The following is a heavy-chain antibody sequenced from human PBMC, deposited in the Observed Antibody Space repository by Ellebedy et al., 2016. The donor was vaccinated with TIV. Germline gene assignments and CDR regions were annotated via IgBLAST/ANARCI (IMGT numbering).Heavy chain of an antibody. J-gene: IGHJ6*02. CDR3: ARGLVMGVTGGMDV. CDR1: GYTFTSYD. D-gene: IGHD3-10*01. CDR2: MNPNSGNT. Sequence: AASVKVSCKASGYTFTSYDINWVRQATGQGLEWMGWMNPNSGNTGYAQKFQGRVTMTRNTSISTAYMELSSLRSEDTAVYYCARGLVMGVTGGMDVWGQGTTVTVSS. V-gene: IGHV1-8*01.